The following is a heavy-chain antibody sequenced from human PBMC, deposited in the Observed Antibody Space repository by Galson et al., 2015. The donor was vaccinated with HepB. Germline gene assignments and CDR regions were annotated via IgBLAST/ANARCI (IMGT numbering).Heavy chain of an antibody. CDR2: INSDGSST. CDR1: GFTFSSYW. J-gene: IGHJ3*02. Sequence: SLRLSCAASGFTFSSYWMHWVRQAPGKGLVWVSRINSDGSSTSYADSVKGRFTISRDNAKNTLYLQMNSLRAEDTAVYYCARGGQQTNDAFDIWGQGTMVTVSS. CDR3: ARGGQQTNDAFDI. D-gene: IGHD6-13*01. V-gene: IGHV3-74*01.